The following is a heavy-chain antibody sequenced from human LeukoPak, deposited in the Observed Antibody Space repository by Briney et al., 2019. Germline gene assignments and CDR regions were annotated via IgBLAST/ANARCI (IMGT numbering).Heavy chain of an antibody. CDR3: ARARTTRGFDY. Sequence: GGSLRLSCAASGFSFSTFGMHWARRAPGKGLEWVAVIWNDGSKKFYAESVKGRFTISRDNSRNTLYLQMNSLRAEDTAVYYCARARTTRGFDYWGQGTLVTVSS. D-gene: IGHD4-17*01. V-gene: IGHV3-33*08. J-gene: IGHJ4*02. CDR2: IWNDGSKK. CDR1: GFSFSTFG.